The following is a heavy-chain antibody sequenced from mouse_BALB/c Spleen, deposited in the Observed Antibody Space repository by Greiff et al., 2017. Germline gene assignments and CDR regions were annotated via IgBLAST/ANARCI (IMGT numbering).Heavy chain of an antibody. CDR1: GFTFSSFG. J-gene: IGHJ4*01. CDR3: ARPSGTHYAMDY. D-gene: IGHD4-1*01. CDR2: ISSGSSTI. V-gene: IGHV5-17*02. Sequence: EVMLVESGGGLVQPGGSRKLSCAASGFTFSSFGMHWVRQAPEKGLEWVAYISSGSSTIYYADTVKGRFTISRDNPKNTLFLQMTSLRSEDTAMYYCARPSGTHYAMDYWGQGTSVTVSS.